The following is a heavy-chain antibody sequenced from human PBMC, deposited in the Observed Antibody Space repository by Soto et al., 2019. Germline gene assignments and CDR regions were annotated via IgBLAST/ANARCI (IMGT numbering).Heavy chain of an antibody. V-gene: IGHV1-18*04. Sequence: ASVKVSCKASDYTFTSYGISWVRQAPGQGLEWMGWISAYNGNTNYAQKLQGRVTMTTDTSTSTAYMELRSLRSDDTAVYYCARAPQEYDFWSGYPYYYYGMDVWGQGTTVTVSS. CDR2: ISAYNGNT. J-gene: IGHJ6*02. D-gene: IGHD3-3*01. CDR3: ARAPQEYDFWSGYPYYYYGMDV. CDR1: DYTFTSYG.